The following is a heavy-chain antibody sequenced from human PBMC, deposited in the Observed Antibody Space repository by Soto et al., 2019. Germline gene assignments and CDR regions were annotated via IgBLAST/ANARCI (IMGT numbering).Heavy chain of an antibody. CDR3: ARAGECEWHKRLAPFDY. D-gene: IGHD3-3*01. J-gene: IGHJ4*02. V-gene: IGHV1-3*01. CDR2: INAGNGNT. CDR1: GYTFTSYA. Sequence: ASVKVSCKASGYTFTSYAMHWVRQAPGQRLEWMGWINAGNGNTKYSQKFQRRVTITRDTSASTAYMELSSLRSQDTDAYYCARAGECEWHKRLAPFDYWGQGILVTVS.